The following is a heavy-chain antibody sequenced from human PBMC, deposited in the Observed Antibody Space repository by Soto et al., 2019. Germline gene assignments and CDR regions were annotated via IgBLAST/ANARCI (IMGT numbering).Heavy chain of an antibody. CDR2: IIPIFGTA. V-gene: IGHV1-69*13. J-gene: IGHJ6*01. Sequence: SVKVSCKSSGGTFSSYAISLVRQAPGHGLAWMGGIIPIFGTANYAQKFQGRVTITADESTSPAYMELSSPRSEHTAMYYCARDRGEGGLHTYYYYYGMEVRGQGSTGGVSS. CDR3: ARDRGEGGLHTYYYYYGMEV. D-gene: IGHD3-16*01. CDR1: GGTFSSYA.